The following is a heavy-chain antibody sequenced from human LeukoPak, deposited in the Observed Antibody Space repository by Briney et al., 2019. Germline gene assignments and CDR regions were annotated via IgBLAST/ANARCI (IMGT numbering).Heavy chain of an antibody. Sequence: SVKVSCKASGGTFSSYAISWVRQAPGQGLEWMGGIIPIFGTANYAQKFQGRVTITADESTSTAYMELSSLRSEDAAVYYCARGGIIGVWRNPSSYYGMDVWGQGTTVTVSS. J-gene: IGHJ6*02. CDR1: GGTFSSYA. CDR2: IIPIFGTA. V-gene: IGHV1-69*13. CDR3: ARGGIIGVWRNPSSYYGMDV. D-gene: IGHD1-14*01.